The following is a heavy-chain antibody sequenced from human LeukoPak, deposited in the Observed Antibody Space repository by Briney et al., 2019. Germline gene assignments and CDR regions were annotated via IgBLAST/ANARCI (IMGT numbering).Heavy chain of an antibody. V-gene: IGHV3-23*01. CDR3: AKELESSGSWDY. CDR1: GFTFSNYI. D-gene: IGHD3-22*01. Sequence: GGSLRLSCAASGFTFSNYIMSWVRQAPGKGLEWVSAISGSRGSTYYADSVKGRFIISRDNSKNTLDLQMNSLRAEDTAVYFCAKELESSGSWDYWGQGTLVTVSS. CDR2: ISGSRGST. J-gene: IGHJ4*02.